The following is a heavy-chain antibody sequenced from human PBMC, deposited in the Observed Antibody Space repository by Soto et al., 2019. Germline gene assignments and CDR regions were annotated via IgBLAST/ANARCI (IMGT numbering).Heavy chain of an antibody. J-gene: IGHJ5*02. CDR3: ARVSGIAVAVSNWFDP. Sequence: GASVKVSCKASGYTFTSYGISWVRQAPGQGLEWMGWISAYNGNTNYAQKLQGRVTMTTDTSTSTAYVELRSLRSDDTAVYYCARVSGIAVAVSNWFDPWGQGTLVTVSS. D-gene: IGHD6-19*01. CDR1: GYTFTSYG. CDR2: ISAYNGNT. V-gene: IGHV1-18*01.